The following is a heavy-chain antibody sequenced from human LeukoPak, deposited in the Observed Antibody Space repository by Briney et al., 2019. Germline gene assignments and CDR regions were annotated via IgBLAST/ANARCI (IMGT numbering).Heavy chain of an antibody. CDR1: GFTFSSHA. V-gene: IGHV3-23*01. D-gene: IGHD1-1*01. Sequence: RGSLRLSCAASGFTFSSHALTWVRQTPGKGLDWVSSISVASTPYYFDSVKGRFTISRDNTKNTLYLQMNSLEYEDTALYYCVKCILDNCREGFDIWGQGTMVTVSS. J-gene: IGHJ3*02. CDR2: ISVASTP. CDR3: VKCILDNCREGFDI.